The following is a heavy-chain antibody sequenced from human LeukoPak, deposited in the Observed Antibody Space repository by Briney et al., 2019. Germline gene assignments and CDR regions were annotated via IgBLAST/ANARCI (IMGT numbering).Heavy chain of an antibody. V-gene: IGHV1-2*02. CDR1: GYTFTGYY. Sequence: GASVKVSCKASGYTFTGYYMHWVRQAPGQGLEWMGWINPNSGGTNYAQKFQGRVTMTRDTSISTAYMELSRLRSDDTAVYYCARAEEGYYDFWSGYMGDYYMDVWGKGTTVTVSS. CDR3: ARAEEGYYDFWSGYMGDYYMDV. CDR2: INPNSGGT. D-gene: IGHD3-3*01. J-gene: IGHJ6*03.